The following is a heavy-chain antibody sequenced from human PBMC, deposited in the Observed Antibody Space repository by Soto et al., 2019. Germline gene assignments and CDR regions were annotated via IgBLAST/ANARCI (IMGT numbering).Heavy chain of an antibody. D-gene: IGHD6-13*01. Sequence: AFETLCLTWTVSGGSISNYYWSWILQPPRKGLEWIGYIYYSGSTNYNPSLKSRVTISVDTSKNQFSLKLSSVTAADTAVYYCARESGSSWASWDYWGQGTLVTVSS. CDR3: ARESGSSWASWDY. CDR2: IYYSGST. CDR1: GGSISNYY. V-gene: IGHV4-59*01. J-gene: IGHJ4*02.